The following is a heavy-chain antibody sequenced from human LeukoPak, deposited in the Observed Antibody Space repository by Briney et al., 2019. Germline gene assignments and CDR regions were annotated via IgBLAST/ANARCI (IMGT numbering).Heavy chain of an antibody. J-gene: IGHJ1*01. CDR2: IYYSGST. V-gene: IGHV4-59*01. CDR1: GGSISSYY. Sequence: SETLSLTCTVSGGSISSYYWSWIRQPPGKGLEWIGYIYYSGSTSYNPSLKSRVTISVDTSKNQFSLKLSSVTAADTAVYYCARLGESVYYYDSSGYYFYRYFQHWGQGTLVTVSS. CDR3: ARLGESVYYYDSSGYYFYRYFQH. D-gene: IGHD3-22*01.